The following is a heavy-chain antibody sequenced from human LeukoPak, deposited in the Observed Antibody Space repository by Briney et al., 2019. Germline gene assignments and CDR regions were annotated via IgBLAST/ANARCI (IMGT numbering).Heavy chain of an antibody. D-gene: IGHD5-18*01. CDR3: ARGTRRRYSTQNDAFDI. CDR1: AGSISSGGYY. J-gene: IGHJ3*02. V-gene: IGHV4-31*03. CDR2: IYYSGST. Sequence: SETLSLTCTVSAGSISSGGYYWSWIRQHPGKGLEWIGYIYYSGSTYYNPSLKSRVTISVDTSKNQFSLKLSSVTAADTAVYYCARGTRRRYSTQNDAFDIWGQGTMVTVSS.